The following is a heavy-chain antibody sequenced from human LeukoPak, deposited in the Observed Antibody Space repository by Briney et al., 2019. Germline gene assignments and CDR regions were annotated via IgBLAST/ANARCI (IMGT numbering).Heavy chain of an antibody. CDR2: INPNSGGT. CDR3: ARVRDGYNEGDYFDY. J-gene: IGHJ4*02. V-gene: IGHV1-2*02. CDR1: GYTFTGYY. D-gene: IGHD5-24*01. Sequence: ASVKVSCKASGYTFTGYYMHWVRQAPGQGLEWMGWINPNSGGTNYAQKFQGRVTMTRDASISTAYMELSRLRSDDTAVYYCARVRDGYNEGDYFDYWGQGTLVTVSS.